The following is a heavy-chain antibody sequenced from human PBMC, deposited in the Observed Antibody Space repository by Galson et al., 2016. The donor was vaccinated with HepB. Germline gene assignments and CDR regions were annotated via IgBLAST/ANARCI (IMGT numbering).Heavy chain of an antibody. D-gene: IGHD1-14*01. CDR2: VHHSGST. CDR3: AKNGPAHHGVWYFGL. CDR1: GGSVSSDTW. V-gene: IGHV4-4*02. Sequence: SETLSLTCAVSGGSVSSDTWWSWVRQPPGKGLEWIGEVHHSGSTHYNPALKTRIIISVDSSKNEISLKMTSVTAADTAVYYCAKNGPAHHGVWYFGLWGRGTLVTVSS. J-gene: IGHJ2*01.